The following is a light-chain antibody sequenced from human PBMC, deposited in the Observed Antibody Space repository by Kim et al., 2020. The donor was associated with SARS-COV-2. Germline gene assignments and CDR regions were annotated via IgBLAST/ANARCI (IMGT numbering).Light chain of an antibody. CDR2: GAS. CDR3: QQYAYWRA. J-gene: IGKJ5*01. V-gene: IGKV3-15*01. CDR1: QSISSN. Sequence: EIVMTQSPATQSLSPGERATLSCRASQSISSNLAWYQQKPGQAPRVLIYGASARATGIPARFSGSGSGTEFTLTISNLQSEDFAVYYCQQYAYWRAFGQGTRLEIK.